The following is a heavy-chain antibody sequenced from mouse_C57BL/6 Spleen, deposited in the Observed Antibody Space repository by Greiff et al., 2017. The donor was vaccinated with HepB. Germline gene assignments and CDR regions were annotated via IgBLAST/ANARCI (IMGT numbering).Heavy chain of an antibody. J-gene: IGHJ2*01. D-gene: IGHD4-1*01. Sequence: QVQLQQSGAELVKPGASVKISCKASGYAFSSYWMNWVKQRPGKGLEWIGQIYPGDGDTNYNGKVKGKATLTADKSSSTAYMQLSSLTSEDYAVYFGARSGQTGRYFDYWGQGTTLTVSS. CDR3: ARSGQTGRYFDY. CDR2: IYPGDGDT. V-gene: IGHV1-80*01. CDR1: GYAFSSYW.